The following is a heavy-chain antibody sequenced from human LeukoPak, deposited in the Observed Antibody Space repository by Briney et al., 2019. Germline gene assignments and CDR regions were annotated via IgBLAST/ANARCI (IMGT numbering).Heavy chain of an antibody. V-gene: IGHV3-23*01. D-gene: IGHD2-21*02. J-gene: IGHJ4*02. CDR3: VKPLVTGRLSGVFQY. Sequence: GGSLRLSCAASGFMFNTYAMSWVRLAPGKGPEWVAIISIAGRSSSYADSVKGRFTISRDNSKNTVYLEMNNLRAEDTAVYYCVKPLVTGRLSGVFQYWGQGALVTVSS. CDR1: GFMFNTYA. CDR2: ISIAGRSS.